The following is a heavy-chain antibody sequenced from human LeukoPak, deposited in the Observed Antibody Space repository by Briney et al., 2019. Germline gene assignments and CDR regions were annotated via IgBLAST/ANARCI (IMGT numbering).Heavy chain of an antibody. Sequence: GGSLRLSCAASGFTFTSYAMSWVRQAPGKGLEWVSSISSSSSYIYYADSVKGRFTISRDNAKNSVYLQMNSLRAEDTAVYYCARVKWLTTTHYFDYWGQGTLVTVSS. J-gene: IGHJ4*02. CDR1: GFTFTSYA. D-gene: IGHD4-11*01. V-gene: IGHV3-21*01. CDR3: ARVKWLTTTHYFDY. CDR2: ISSSSSYI.